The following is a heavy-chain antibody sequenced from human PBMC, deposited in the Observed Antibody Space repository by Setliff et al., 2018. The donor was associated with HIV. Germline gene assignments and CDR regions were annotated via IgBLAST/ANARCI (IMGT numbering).Heavy chain of an antibody. Sequence: SETLSLTCTVSGDFFSSDYYWGWIRQSPGKGLEWIGSIYHSGSTYYNPSLKSRVTISVDTSKNQFSLKLSSVTAADTAVYYCARGMEYYDSSGYYPYYFDYWGQGTLVTVSS. J-gene: IGHJ4*02. CDR1: GDFFSSDYY. CDR3: ARGMEYYDSSGYYPYYFDY. V-gene: IGHV4-38-2*02. D-gene: IGHD3-22*01. CDR2: IYHSGST.